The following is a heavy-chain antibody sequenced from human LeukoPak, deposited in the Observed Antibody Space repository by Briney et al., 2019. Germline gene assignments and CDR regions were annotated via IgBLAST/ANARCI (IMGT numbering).Heavy chain of an antibody. CDR3: ARGTAEFDS. J-gene: IGHJ4*02. D-gene: IGHD5-18*01. V-gene: IGHV3-30-3*01. Sequence: GGSLRLSCAAPGFTFSNYAMHWVRQAPGKGVEGVAVISYDGSNKSYGDSVKGRFTFSRDNSKNTLYLQMNYLRAEDTAVYYCARGTAEFDSWGQGTLVTVSS. CDR2: ISYDGSNK. CDR1: GFTFSNYA.